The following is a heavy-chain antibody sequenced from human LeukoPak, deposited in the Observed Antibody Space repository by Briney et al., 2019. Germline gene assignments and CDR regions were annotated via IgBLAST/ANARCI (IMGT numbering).Heavy chain of an antibody. V-gene: IGHV3-74*01. D-gene: IGHD2-2*01. CDR2: INSDGSST. CDR1: GFTFSSYW. Sequence: PGGSLRLSCAASGFTFSSYWMHWVRQAPGKGLVWVSRINSDGSSTNYADSVKGRSTISRDNARNTLYLQMNSLRAEDTAVYYCARAVYYSNYLGYWGQGTLVTVSS. CDR3: ARAVYYSNYLGY. J-gene: IGHJ4*02.